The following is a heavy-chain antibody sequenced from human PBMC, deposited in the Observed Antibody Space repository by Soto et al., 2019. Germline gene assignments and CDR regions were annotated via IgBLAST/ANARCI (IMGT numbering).Heavy chain of an antibody. V-gene: IGHV1-69*01. Sequence: QVQLVQSGAEVKKPGSSVKVSCKASGGTFSSYAISWVRQAPGQGLEWMGGIIPIFGTANYAQKFQGRVTITADESTSTAYMELSSLRSEDTAVYYCARVNRHIVVVPAAIPLDAFDIWGQGTMVTVSS. CDR2: IIPIFGTA. CDR1: GGTFSSYA. CDR3: ARVNRHIVVVPAAIPLDAFDI. J-gene: IGHJ3*02. D-gene: IGHD2-2*02.